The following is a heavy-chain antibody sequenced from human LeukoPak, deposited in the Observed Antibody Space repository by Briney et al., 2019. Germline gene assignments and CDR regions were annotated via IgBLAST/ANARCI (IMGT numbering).Heavy chain of an antibody. J-gene: IGHJ4*02. Sequence: GGSLRLSCAASGFTSSDYAMSWVRQAPGTGLEWFSAITGSGASTYYADSVRGRFTISRDNSKNTLYLQMNSLRAEDTATYYCGTGHQYSGTYYYDSWGQGTLVTVSS. CDR3: GTGHQYSGTYYYDS. D-gene: IGHD1-26*01. V-gene: IGHV3-23*01. CDR2: ITGSGAST. CDR1: GFTSSDYA.